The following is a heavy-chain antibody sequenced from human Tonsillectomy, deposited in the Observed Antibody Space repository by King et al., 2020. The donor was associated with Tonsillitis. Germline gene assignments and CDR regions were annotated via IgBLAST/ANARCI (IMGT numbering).Heavy chain of an antibody. D-gene: IGHD1-14*01. CDR3: ARAFTITLGPGVILDY. CDR2: IIPIFGTP. CDR1: GGTLNSHD. Sequence: QLVQSGAEVKKPGSSVKISCRAAGGTLNSHDIHWVRQAPGQGLEWVGGIIPIFGTPNHAQKFQGRVTITADGSSGTAYMELSSLKSDDTACYFLARAFTITLGPGVILDYWGQGTLVTGSS. J-gene: IGHJ4*02. V-gene: IGHV1-69*12.